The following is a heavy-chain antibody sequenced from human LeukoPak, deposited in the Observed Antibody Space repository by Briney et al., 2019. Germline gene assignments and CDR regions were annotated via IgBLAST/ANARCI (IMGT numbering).Heavy chain of an antibody. D-gene: IGHD3-22*01. V-gene: IGHV3-48*03. Sequence: GGSLRLSCAASGFTFSSYEMNWVRQAPGKGLEWVSYISSSGSTIYYADSVKGQFTISRDNAKNSLYLQMNSLRAEDTAVYYCARGEYYYDSSGYYRYFDYWGQGTLVTVSS. CDR2: ISSSGSTI. CDR3: ARGEYYYDSSGYYRYFDY. CDR1: GFTFSSYE. J-gene: IGHJ4*02.